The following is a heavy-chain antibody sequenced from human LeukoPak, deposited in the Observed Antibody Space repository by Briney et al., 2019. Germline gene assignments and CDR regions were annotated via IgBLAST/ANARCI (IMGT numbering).Heavy chain of an antibody. Sequence: SQTLSLTCTVSGGSISSGGYYWSWIRQPPGKGLQWIGEINHSESTNYNPSLKSRVTISVDTSKDQFSLKLSSVTAADTAVYYCARHFIAAAGLYYYYYMDVWGKGTTVTVSS. CDR2: INHSEST. CDR1: GGSISSGGYY. V-gene: IGHV4-39*01. D-gene: IGHD6-13*01. J-gene: IGHJ6*03. CDR3: ARHFIAAAGLYYYYYMDV.